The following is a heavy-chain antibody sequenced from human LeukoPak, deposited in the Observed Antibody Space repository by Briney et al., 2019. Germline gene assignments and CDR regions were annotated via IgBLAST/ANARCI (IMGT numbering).Heavy chain of an antibody. J-gene: IGHJ3*02. CDR1: GFTVSSNY. V-gene: IGHV3-66*02. Sequence: PGGSLRLSCAASGFTVSSNYRSWVRQAPGKGLEWISDIHSGGSTYYADSVKGRFTISRDNSKNTLYLQMNSLRADDTAVYYCGRGSSAMAFDIWGQGTMVTVSS. CDR3: GRGSSAMAFDI. CDR2: IHSGGST. D-gene: IGHD2-2*01.